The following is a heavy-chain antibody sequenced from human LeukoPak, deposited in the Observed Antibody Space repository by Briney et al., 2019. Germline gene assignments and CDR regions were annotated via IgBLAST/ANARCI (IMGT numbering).Heavy chain of an antibody. V-gene: IGHV4-59*08. Sequence: PSETLSLTCTVSGGSISSYYWSWIRQPPGKGLEWIGYIYYSGSTNYNPSLKSRVTISVDTSKNQFSLKLSSVTAADTAVYYCARLYYYGSGTSRPEWGQGTLVTVSS. D-gene: IGHD3-10*01. CDR3: ARLYYYGSGTSRPE. J-gene: IGHJ4*02. CDR1: GGSISSYY. CDR2: IYYSGST.